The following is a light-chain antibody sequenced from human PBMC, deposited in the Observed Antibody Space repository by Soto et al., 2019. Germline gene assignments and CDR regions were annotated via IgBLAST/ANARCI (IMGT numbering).Light chain of an antibody. CDR3: CSYAGISTYYV. CDR2: VGS. Sequence: QSVLTQPASVSGSPGQSITISCTGTSSDIGSYNLVSWYQQHPGKAPKLIIYVGSKWPSGVSNRFSGSKSGNTASLTISGLQAEDEADYYCCSYAGISTYYVFGTGTKLTVL. V-gene: IGLV2-23*01. J-gene: IGLJ1*01. CDR1: SSDIGSYNL.